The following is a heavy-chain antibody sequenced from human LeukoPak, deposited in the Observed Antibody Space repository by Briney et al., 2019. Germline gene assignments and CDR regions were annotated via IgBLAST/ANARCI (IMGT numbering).Heavy chain of an antibody. CDR3: ARAGPWQIDP. V-gene: IGHV4-59*11. CDR2: IFYSGSS. Sequence: SETLSLTSAVSSGSINSHNWTWIPQPPGQELEWIGHIFYSGSSNYKPSLKSRVTMSVDRSKNQFSLKLRSVTAADTAVYFCARAGPWQIDPWGQGTLVTVSS. CDR1: SGSINSHN. D-gene: IGHD3-10*01. J-gene: IGHJ5*02.